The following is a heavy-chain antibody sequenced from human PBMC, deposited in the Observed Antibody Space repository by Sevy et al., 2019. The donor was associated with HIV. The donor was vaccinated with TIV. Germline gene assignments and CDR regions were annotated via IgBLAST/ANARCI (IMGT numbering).Heavy chain of an antibody. D-gene: IGHD3-3*01. CDR2: INRDGSSS. V-gene: IGHV3-74*01. Sequence: GGSLRLSCIASGFTFNDYWMHWVRQVPGKGLEWVSRINRDGSSSSYADAVKGRFTISRDNAKNMLFLEMNGLRVEDTAMYFCAKVFTSGYYVGFDDWGQRTLVTVSS. J-gene: IGHJ4*02. CDR3: AKVFTSGYYVGFDD. CDR1: GFTFNDYW.